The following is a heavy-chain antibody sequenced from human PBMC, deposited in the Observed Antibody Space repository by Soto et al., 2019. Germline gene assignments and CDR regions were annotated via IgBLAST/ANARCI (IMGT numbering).Heavy chain of an antibody. D-gene: IGHD5-18*01. Sequence: SVKVSCKASGGTFSSYAISWVRQAPGQGLEWMGEIIPIFGTANYAQKFQGRVTITADESTSTAYMELSSLRSEDTAVYYCARGGGAMARRLYYYGMDVWGQGTTVTVSS. V-gene: IGHV1-69*13. CDR3: ARGGGAMARRLYYYGMDV. CDR2: IIPIFGTA. CDR1: GGTFSSYA. J-gene: IGHJ6*02.